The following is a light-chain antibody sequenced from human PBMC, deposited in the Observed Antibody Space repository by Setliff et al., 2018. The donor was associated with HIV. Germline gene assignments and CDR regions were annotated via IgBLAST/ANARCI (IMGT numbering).Light chain of an antibody. CDR1: GGYFGTYGR. V-gene: IGLV2-18*02. CDR2: EVS. Sequence: QSALTQPPSVSGSPGQSVAISCIGTGGYFGTYGRVSWYQQSPGTAPRLIIYEVSNRPSGVPDRFSVSKSGYTASLTISGLRPEDKGDYYCSSHTSGSSPYVFGPGTKVTVL. CDR3: SSHTSGSSPYV. J-gene: IGLJ1*01.